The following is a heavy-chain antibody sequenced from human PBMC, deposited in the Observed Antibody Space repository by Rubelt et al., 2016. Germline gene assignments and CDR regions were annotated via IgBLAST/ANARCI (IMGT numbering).Heavy chain of an antibody. CDR2: INHSGST. J-gene: IGHJ4*02. V-gene: IGHV4-34*01. Sequence: GLEWIGEINHSGSTNYNPSLKSRVTISVDTSKNQFSLKLSSVTAADTAVYYCARGGRWLQLRGPFDYWGQGTLVTVSS. CDR3: ARGGRWLQLRGPFDY. D-gene: IGHD5-24*01.